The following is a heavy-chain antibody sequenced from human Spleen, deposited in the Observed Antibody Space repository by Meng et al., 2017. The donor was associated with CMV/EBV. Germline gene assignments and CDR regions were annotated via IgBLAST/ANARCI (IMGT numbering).Heavy chain of an antibody. J-gene: IGHJ4*02. CDR3: TTGGSSYDFWSGYT. Sequence: GGSLRLSCAASGFYFSSYAMHWVRQPSGKGLEWVGRIRNKASGYATAYTASLKGRFTISRDDSKNTAYLQMDSLRSEDTALYYCTTGGSSYDFWSGYTWGQGTLVTVSS. V-gene: IGHV3-73*01. CDR1: GFYFSSYA. D-gene: IGHD3-3*01. CDR2: IRNKASGYAT.